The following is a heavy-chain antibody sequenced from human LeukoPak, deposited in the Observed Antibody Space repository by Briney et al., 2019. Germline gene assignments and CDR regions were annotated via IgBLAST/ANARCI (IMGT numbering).Heavy chain of an antibody. CDR3: ARDDTWSGSPGN. CDR2: ISSSGSTI. D-gene: IGHD1-26*01. J-gene: IGHJ4*02. Sequence: GGSLRLSCAASGFTFSDYYMSWIRQAPGKGLEWVSYISSSGSTIYYADSEKGRFIISKDNAKHSLHLQMYSLSAEDTAVYCDARDDTWSGSPGNCGQGALVTASS. V-gene: IGHV3-11*01. CDR1: GFTFSDYY.